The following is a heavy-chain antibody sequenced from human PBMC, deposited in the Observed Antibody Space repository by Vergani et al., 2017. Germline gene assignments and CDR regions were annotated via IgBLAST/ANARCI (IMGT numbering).Heavy chain of an antibody. D-gene: IGHD3-3*01. CDR1: GGSISSSSYY. Sequence: QLQLQESGPGLVKPSETLSLTCTVSGGSISSSSYYWGWIRQPPGKGLEWIGSIYYSGSTYYNPSLKSRVTISVDTGKNQFSLKLSSVTAADTAVYYCARDTVGYYDFCSGYYSKRSGGMDVWGQGTMVTVSS. V-gene: IGHV4-39*07. J-gene: IGHJ3*01. CDR3: ARDTVGYYDFCSGYYSKRSGGMDV. CDR2: IYYSGST.